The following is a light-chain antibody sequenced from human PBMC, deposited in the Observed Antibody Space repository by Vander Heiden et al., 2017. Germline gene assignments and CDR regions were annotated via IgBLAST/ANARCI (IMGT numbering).Light chain of an antibody. CDR2: GAT. Sequence: DIQMTQSPSSLSATVGDRVTISCRASQNLRQYLNWYQQKPGKAPSLLIFGATNLKAGVPSRFSGSASEPDFTLTISRLQVEDIGTYYCQQSLSPQWSFGQGTRVEIK. V-gene: IGKV1-39*01. J-gene: IGKJ1*01. CDR3: QQSLSPQWS. CDR1: QNLRQY.